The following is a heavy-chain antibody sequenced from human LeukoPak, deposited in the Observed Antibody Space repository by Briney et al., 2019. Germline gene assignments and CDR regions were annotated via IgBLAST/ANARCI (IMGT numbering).Heavy chain of an antibody. CDR2: ISYDGSNK. CDR1: GFTFSSYG. CDR3: AKDFIRFSKSSSWNAFDI. V-gene: IGHV3-30*18. D-gene: IGHD6-13*01. J-gene: IGHJ3*02. Sequence: GGSLRLSCAASGFTFSSYGIYWVRQAPGKGLEWVAVISYDGSNKYYADSVKGRFTISRDNSKNTLYLQMNSLRAEDTAVYYCAKDFIRFSKSSSWNAFDIWGQGTMVTVSS.